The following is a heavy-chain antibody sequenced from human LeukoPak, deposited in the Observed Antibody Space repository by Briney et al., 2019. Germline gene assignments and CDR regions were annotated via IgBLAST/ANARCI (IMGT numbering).Heavy chain of an antibody. V-gene: IGHV3-23*01. CDR3: ARGYSSSWYNWLDP. Sequence: GGSLRLSCAASGFTFSSYSMNWVRQAPGKGLEWVSGISGSGGTTYYADSVKGRFTISRDNPENTLYLQMNSLRAEDAAVYYCARGYSSSWYNWLDPWGQGTLVTVSS. D-gene: IGHD6-13*01. CDR2: ISGSGGTT. CDR1: GFTFSSYS. J-gene: IGHJ5*02.